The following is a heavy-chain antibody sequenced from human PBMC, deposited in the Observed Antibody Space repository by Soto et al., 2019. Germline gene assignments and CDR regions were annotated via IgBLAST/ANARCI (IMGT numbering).Heavy chain of an antibody. CDR2: TYYRSKWDT. CDR1: GDSVSSDSAA. V-gene: IGHV6-1*01. CDR3: ARRGSSGWAHHFDY. J-gene: IGHJ4*02. D-gene: IGHD6-19*01. Sequence: SHTLSLTCASSGDSVSSDSAAWNWIRQSPSRGLEWLGMTYYRSKWDTDYAVSVKERITINPDTPRNQFSLQLNYVTPAATAVYYCARRGSSGWAHHFDYWGQGTMVTVSS.